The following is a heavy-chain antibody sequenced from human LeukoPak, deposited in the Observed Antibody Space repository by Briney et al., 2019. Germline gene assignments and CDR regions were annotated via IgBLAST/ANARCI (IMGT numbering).Heavy chain of an antibody. V-gene: IGHV3-23*01. CDR3: AKDRDYGDSLDAFDI. Sequence: PGGSLRLSCASCGFTFSSYAMSWVRQAPGKGLEWVAAISGSGGSTYYADSVKGRFTISRDNSKNTLYLQMNSLRAEDTAVYYCAKDRDYGDSLDAFDIWGQGTMVTVSS. CDR2: ISGSGGST. D-gene: IGHD4-17*01. J-gene: IGHJ3*02. CDR1: GFTFSSYA.